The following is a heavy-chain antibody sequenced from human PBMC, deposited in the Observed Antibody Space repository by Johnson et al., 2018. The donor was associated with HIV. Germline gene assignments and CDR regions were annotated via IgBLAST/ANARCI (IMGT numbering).Heavy chain of an antibody. CDR2: ISYDGRDA. CDR3: ATLWFGEVSVYDAFDV. Sequence: QVQLVESGGGLVQPGGSLRLSCTASGFAFSSYALHWVRQAPGKGLEWVAVISYDGRDAYYADSVKVRFTSSRDNSKNTLYLQMNSLRPEDSAVYYCATLWFGEVSVYDAFDVWGQGTMVTVSS. J-gene: IGHJ3*01. CDR1: GFAFSSYA. D-gene: IGHD3-10*01. V-gene: IGHV3-30*04.